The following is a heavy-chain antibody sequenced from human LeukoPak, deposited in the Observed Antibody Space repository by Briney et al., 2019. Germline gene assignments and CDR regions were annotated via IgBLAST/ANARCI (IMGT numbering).Heavy chain of an antibody. Sequence: GGSLRLSCVASVWTLSNYYMTEVRPAPGKGLEGVSVMYSGGSRYYADSVRGRFTISRDISKNTLHLQMNSLRAEDTAVYYCPRDHPRNGVGSYYYGMDVWGQGTTVTVSS. J-gene: IGHJ6*02. V-gene: IGHV3-66*01. CDR1: VWTLSNYY. CDR3: PRDHPRNGVGSYYYGMDV. D-gene: IGHD2-8*01. CDR2: MYSGGSR.